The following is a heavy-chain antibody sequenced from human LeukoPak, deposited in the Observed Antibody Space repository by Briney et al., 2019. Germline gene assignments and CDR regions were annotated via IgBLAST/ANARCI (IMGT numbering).Heavy chain of an antibody. Sequence: PGGSLRLSCAASGLRFSDYYVSWIRQAPGKGLEWVANIKEDGSEKYYVDSVKGRFTISRDNAKNSLYLQMNSLRAEDTAVYYCARDEYNWNVDAFDIWGQGTVVTVSS. CDR1: GLRFSDYY. CDR2: IKEDGSEK. CDR3: ARDEYNWNVDAFDI. V-gene: IGHV3-7*01. D-gene: IGHD1-20*01. J-gene: IGHJ3*02.